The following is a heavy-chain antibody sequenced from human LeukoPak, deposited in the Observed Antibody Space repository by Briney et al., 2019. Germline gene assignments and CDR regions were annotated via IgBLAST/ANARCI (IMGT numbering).Heavy chain of an antibody. D-gene: IGHD1-1*01. V-gene: IGHV3-30*18. CDR2: ISYDGSNK. Sequence: GTSVKVSCKASGYTFSSYGMHWVRQAPGKGLGWVAVISYDGSNKYYADSVKGRFTISRDNSKNTLYLQMNSLRAEDTAVYYCAKDGTGYYYGMDVWGQGTTVTVSS. CDR3: AKDGTGYYYGMDV. CDR1: GYTFSSYG. J-gene: IGHJ6*02.